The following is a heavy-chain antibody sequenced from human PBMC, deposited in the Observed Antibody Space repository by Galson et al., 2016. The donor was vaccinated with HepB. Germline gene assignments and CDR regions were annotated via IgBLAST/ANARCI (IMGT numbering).Heavy chain of an antibody. CDR2: IKQDGSEK. D-gene: IGHD1-26*01. CDR3: ARDRGGTYSNCFDY. Sequence: SLRLSCAASGFTFSRSWMSWVHQAPGKGLEWVANIKQDGSEKYYVDSVKGRFTISRDNAKNSLYLQINSLSAEDTAVYYCARDRGGTYSNCFDYWGQGTMVTVSS. V-gene: IGHV3-7*03. J-gene: IGHJ4*02. CDR1: GFTFSRSW.